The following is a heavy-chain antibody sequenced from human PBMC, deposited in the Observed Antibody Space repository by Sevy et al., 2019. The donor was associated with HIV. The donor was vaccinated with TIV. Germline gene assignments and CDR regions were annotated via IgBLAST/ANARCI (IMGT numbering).Heavy chain of an antibody. CDR2: ISSNSDYI. Sequence: EGSLRLSCAASGFTFSSYRMTWVRQAPGKGLEWVSCISSNSDYINYADSVKGRFTISRDNAKNLLYLQMDSLRAEDTAVYYCARAVMEMSTWRSDYWGQGTLVTVSS. J-gene: IGHJ4*02. V-gene: IGHV3-21*01. CDR3: ARAVMEMSTWRSDY. CDR1: GFTFSSYR. D-gene: IGHD3-16*01.